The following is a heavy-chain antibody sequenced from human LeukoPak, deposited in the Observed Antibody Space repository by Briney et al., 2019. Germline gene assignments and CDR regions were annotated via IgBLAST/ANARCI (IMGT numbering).Heavy chain of an antibody. CDR3: AKSPINVIELDAFDI. J-gene: IGHJ3*02. D-gene: IGHD3-22*01. CDR2: ISGSGIST. Sequence: GGPLRLSCAASGFTFIDHAMTWVCQAPGKGLEWVSAISGSGISTYYADSVKGRFTISRDNSKNTLYLQMNSLRVEDTAVYYCAKSPINVIELDAFDIWGQGTMVTVSS. CDR1: GFTFIDHA. V-gene: IGHV3-23*01.